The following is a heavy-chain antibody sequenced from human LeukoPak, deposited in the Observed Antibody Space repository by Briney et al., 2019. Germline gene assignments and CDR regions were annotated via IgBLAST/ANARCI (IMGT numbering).Heavy chain of an antibody. CDR1: GGSISSYY. CDR2: IYYSGST. CDR3: ARHRDMVYAVVDY. Sequence: TPSETLSLTCTVSGGSISSYYWSWIRQPPGKGPEWIGYIYYSGSTNYNASLKSRVTISVDTSKNQFSLKLSSVTAANTAVYYCARHRDMVYAVVDYWGQGTLVTVSS. V-gene: IGHV4-59*08. J-gene: IGHJ4*02. D-gene: IGHD2-8*01.